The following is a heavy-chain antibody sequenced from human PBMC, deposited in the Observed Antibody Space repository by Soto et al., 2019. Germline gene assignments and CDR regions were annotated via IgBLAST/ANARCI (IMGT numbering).Heavy chain of an antibody. D-gene: IGHD5-12*01. CDR2: IYPGGSDT. CDR3: ARLARDEVARIYHFDY. J-gene: IGHJ4*02. Sequence: PGESLKISCKGSGYSFTSYWIGWVRQMPGKVLEWMGIIYPGGSDTRYSPSFQGQVTISADKSISTAYLQWSSLKASDTAMYYCARLARDEVARIYHFDYWGQGXLVTVYS. V-gene: IGHV5-51*01. CDR1: GYSFTSYW.